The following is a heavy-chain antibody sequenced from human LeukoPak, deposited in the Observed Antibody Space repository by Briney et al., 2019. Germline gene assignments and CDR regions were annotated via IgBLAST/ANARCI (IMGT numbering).Heavy chain of an antibody. CDR1: GFTFSSYS. D-gene: IGHD6-13*01. J-gene: IGHJ6*02. Sequence: PGGSLRLSCAASGFTFSSYSMNWVRQAPGKGLEWVSSNSSSSSYIYYADSVKGRFTISRDNAKNSLYLQMNSLRAEDTAVYYCARAKGAAGTSFLYYYYGMDVWGQGTTVTVSS. V-gene: IGHV3-21*01. CDR3: ARAKGAAGTSFLYYYYGMDV. CDR2: NSSSSSYI.